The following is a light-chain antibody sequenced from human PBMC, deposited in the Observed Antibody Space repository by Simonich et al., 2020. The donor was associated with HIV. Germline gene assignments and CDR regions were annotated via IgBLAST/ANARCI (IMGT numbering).Light chain of an antibody. CDR2: WAS. V-gene: IGKV4-1*01. CDR3: QQYYTTPYT. J-gene: IGKJ2*01. Sequence: DIVMTQSPDSLAVSLGERATINCKSSQSVLYSSNNKNYLAWYQKKPGQPPKLLIYWASTRESGVPDRFSGSGSGKDFTLTISSLQAEDVAVYYCQQYYTTPYTFGQGTKLEIK. CDR1: QSVLYSSNNKNY.